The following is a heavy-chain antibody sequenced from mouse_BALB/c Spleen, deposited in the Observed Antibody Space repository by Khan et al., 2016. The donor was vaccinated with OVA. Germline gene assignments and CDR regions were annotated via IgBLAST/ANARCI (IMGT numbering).Heavy chain of an antibody. V-gene: IGHV1-20*02. J-gene: IGHJ2*01. CDR1: GYSFTRYF. CDR3: TRIYRSYFDY. D-gene: IGHD1-1*01. Sequence: VQLKQSGPELVRPGASVKISCKASGYSFTRYFMNWVMQSPGKSLEWIGRINPHIGETFYNQRFTDKATSTVDESSSTAHMDLPSLASEYSAVSYCTRIYRSYFDYWGQGTTLTVSS. CDR2: INPHIGET.